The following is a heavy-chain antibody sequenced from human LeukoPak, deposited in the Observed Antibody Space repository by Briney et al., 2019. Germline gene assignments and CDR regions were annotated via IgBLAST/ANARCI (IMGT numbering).Heavy chain of an antibody. Sequence: GGSLRLSCAASGFTFSSYAMSWVRQAPGKGLEWVSCISGNGDSTFYADSVKGRFTISRDNSKNTLYLQMNSLKTEDTAVYYCTTEGYSYGPHYDYWGQGTLVTVSS. D-gene: IGHD5-18*01. V-gene: IGHV3-23*01. CDR1: GFTFSSYA. CDR2: ISGNGDST. CDR3: TTEGYSYGPHYDY. J-gene: IGHJ4*02.